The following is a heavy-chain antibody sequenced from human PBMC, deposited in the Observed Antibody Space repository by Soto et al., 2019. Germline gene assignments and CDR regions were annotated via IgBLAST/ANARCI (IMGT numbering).Heavy chain of an antibody. D-gene: IGHD3-10*01. CDR1: GFTFSSYG. Sequence: VQLVESGGGVVQPGRSLRLSCAASGFTFSSYGMSWVRQAPGKGLEWVSAISGSGGSTYYADSVKGRFTISRDNSKNTLYLQMNSLRAEDTAVYYCAKAVNRGLKGMFDPWGQGTLVTVSS. CDR3: AKAVNRGLKGMFDP. CDR2: ISGSGGST. J-gene: IGHJ5*02. V-gene: IGHV3-23*04.